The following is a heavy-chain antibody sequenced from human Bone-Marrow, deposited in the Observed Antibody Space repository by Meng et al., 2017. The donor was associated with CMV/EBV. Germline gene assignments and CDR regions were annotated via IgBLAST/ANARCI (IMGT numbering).Heavy chain of an antibody. CDR1: GGSISSSSYY. CDR3: ARASPISYYYGSGSYSETYFQH. V-gene: IGHV4-39*01. CDR2: IYYSGST. Sequence: SETLSLTCTVSGGSISSSSYYWGWIRQPPGKGLEWIGSIYYSGSTYYNPSLKSRVTISVDTSKNQFSLKLSSVTAADTAVYYCARASPISYYYGSGSYSETYFQHWGQGTRVTGSS. J-gene: IGHJ1*01. D-gene: IGHD3-10*01.